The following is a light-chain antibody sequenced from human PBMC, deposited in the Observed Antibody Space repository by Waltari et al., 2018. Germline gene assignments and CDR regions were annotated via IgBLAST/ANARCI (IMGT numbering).Light chain of an antibody. Sequence: DIQMTQSPSPLSASVGDRVTITCRASQSITTWLAWYQQKPGKAPKLLIYRASNLESGVPSRFSGSGSGTEFTLTISSLQPDDFATYYCQQYDNYWTFGQGTKVEIK. J-gene: IGKJ1*01. CDR3: QQYDNYWT. CDR1: QSITTW. CDR2: RAS. V-gene: IGKV1-5*03.